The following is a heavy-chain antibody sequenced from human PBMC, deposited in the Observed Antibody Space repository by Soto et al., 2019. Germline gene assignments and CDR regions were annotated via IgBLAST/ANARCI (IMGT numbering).Heavy chain of an antibody. CDR1: GFTFSSYA. CDR2: ISYDGSNK. CDR3: ARGALYSSSSVCDY. J-gene: IGHJ4*02. V-gene: IGHV3-30-3*01. Sequence: PVGSLRLSCAASGFTFSSYAMHWVRQAPGKGLEWVAVISYDGSNKYYADSVKGRFTISRDNSKNTLYLQMNSLRAEDTAVYYCARGALYSSSSVCDYWGQGTLVTVSS. D-gene: IGHD6-6*01.